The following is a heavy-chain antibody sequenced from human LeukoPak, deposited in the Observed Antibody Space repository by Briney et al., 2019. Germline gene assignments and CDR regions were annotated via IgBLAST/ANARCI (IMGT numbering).Heavy chain of an antibody. CDR3: ARDNTGIYDSSGYGDY. V-gene: IGHV1-18*01. J-gene: IGHJ4*02. CDR2: ISAYNGNT. D-gene: IGHD3-22*01. Sequence: GASVKVSCKASGYTFTSYGISWVRQAPGQGLEWMGWISAYNGNTNYVQKLQGRVTMTTDTSTSTAYMELRSLRSDDTAVYYCARDNTGIYDSSGYGDYWGQGTLVTVSS. CDR1: GYTFTSYG.